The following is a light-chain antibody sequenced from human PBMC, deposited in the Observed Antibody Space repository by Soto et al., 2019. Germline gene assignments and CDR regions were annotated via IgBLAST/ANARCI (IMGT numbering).Light chain of an antibody. CDR2: DAS. J-gene: IGKJ1*01. V-gene: IGKV1-5*01. Sequence: IQLTQSPSTLSSSVGDRVTITCRASQSISSWLAWYQQKPGKAPKLLINDASSLESGVPSRFSGSGSGTEFTLTISSLQPDDFATYYCQQYNSYSPGWTFGQGTKVDIK. CDR3: QQYNSYSPGWT. CDR1: QSISSW.